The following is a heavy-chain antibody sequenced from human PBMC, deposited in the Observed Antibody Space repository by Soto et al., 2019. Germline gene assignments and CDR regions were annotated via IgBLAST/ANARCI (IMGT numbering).Heavy chain of an antibody. CDR3: ARDSPEVRFLEWLSQSADYYYGMDV. D-gene: IGHD3-3*01. CDR1: GYSFTSYG. Sequence: VASVKGSCKGVGYSFTSYGISWVRQAPGQGLEWMGWISAYNGNTNYAQKLQGRVTMTTDTSTSTAYMELRSLRSDDTAVYYCARDSPEVRFLEWLSQSADYYYGMDVWGQGTTVTVSS. CDR2: ISAYNGNT. J-gene: IGHJ6*02. V-gene: IGHV1-18*01.